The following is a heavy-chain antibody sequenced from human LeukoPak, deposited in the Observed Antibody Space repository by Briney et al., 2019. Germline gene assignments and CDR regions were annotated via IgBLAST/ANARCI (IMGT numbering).Heavy chain of an antibody. D-gene: IGHD3-9*01. Sequence: GGSLRLSCAASGFTFSSYSMNWVRQAPGKGLEWVANIKQDGSEKNYVDSVKGRFTISRDNAKNSLYLQMNNLRVEDTAMYYCAGGTGFIIKDWGQGTLVTVSS. V-gene: IGHV3-7*03. CDR2: IKQDGSEK. CDR1: GFTFSSYS. CDR3: AGGTGFIIKD. J-gene: IGHJ4*02.